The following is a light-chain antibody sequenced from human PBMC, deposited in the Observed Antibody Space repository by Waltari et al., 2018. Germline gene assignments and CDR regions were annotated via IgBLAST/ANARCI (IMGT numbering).Light chain of an antibody. V-gene: IGLV2-8*01. J-gene: IGLJ2*01. CDR1: SSDDGGHNY. Sequence: QSALTQPPSASGSPGQSVTISCTGTSSDDGGHNYAPWYQQHPVKASKPLIYDVNKRPSGVPDRFSGSKSGNTASLTVSGLQTEDEADYYCSSYAGSNNLGVFGGGTKLTVL. CDR3: SSYAGSNNLGV. CDR2: DVN.